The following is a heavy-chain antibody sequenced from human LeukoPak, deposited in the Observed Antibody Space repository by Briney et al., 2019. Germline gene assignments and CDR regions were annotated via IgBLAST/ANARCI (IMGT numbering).Heavy chain of an antibody. Sequence: ASVKVSCKACRYTFTGYYMHRVRQAPGQGLEGMGRINPNSGGTNYAQRFQGRGTMTRDTSISTAYMELSRLRSDDTAVYYCAVKWELLFWGQGTLVTVSS. CDR2: INPNSGGT. J-gene: IGHJ4*02. V-gene: IGHV1-2*06. CDR1: RYTFTGYY. CDR3: AVKWELLF. D-gene: IGHD1-26*01.